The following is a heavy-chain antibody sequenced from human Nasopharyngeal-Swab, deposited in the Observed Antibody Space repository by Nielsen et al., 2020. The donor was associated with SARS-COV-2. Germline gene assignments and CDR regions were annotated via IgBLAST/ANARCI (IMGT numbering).Heavy chain of an antibody. J-gene: IGHJ4*02. D-gene: IGHD3-10*01. CDR1: GGSISSYY. CDR2: IYYSGST. V-gene: IGHV4-59*13. CDR3: ARGSGSYYSDFDY. Sequence: SETLSLTCTVSGGSISSYYWSWIRQPPGKGLEWIGYIYYSGSTNYNPSLKSRVTISVDTSKNQFSLKLSSVTAADTAVYYCARGSGSYYSDFDYWGQGTLVTVSS.